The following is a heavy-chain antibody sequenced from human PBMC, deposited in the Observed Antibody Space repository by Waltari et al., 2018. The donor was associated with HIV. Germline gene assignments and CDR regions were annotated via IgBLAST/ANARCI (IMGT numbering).Heavy chain of an antibody. Sequence: EVQLVESGGVLVQPGGSLRLSCAASGFTFANYAMSWVRQAPGRGLEWVSAITGSGAATDYADSVRGRFTISRDNSKNTVYLEMNSLEAEDTAVYYCARRTAVHSGNFDYWGQGTLVTVSS. CDR2: ITGSGAAT. V-gene: IGHV3-23*04. CDR3: ARRTAVHSGNFDY. D-gene: IGHD4-17*01. J-gene: IGHJ4*02. CDR1: GFTFANYA.